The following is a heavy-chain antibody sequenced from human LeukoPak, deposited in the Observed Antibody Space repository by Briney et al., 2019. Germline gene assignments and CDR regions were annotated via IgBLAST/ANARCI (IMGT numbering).Heavy chain of an antibody. CDR1: GFTFSNYA. V-gene: IGHV3-23*01. J-gene: IGHJ4*02. Sequence: PGGSLRLSCAASGFTFSNYAMNWVRQAPGKGLEWVSSISSSGGATYYADSVKGRFTISRDNSKNTLYLQMNSLRAEDTAVYYCARVTGSSSWYPVPYFDYWGQGTLVTVSS. CDR3: ARVTGSSSWYPVPYFDY. D-gene: IGHD6-13*01. CDR2: ISSSGGAT.